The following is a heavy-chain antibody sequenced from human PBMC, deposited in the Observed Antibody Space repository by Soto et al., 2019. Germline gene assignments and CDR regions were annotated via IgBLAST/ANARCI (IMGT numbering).Heavy chain of an antibody. CDR2: IKSDGSST. CDR1: GFTFSSYW. J-gene: IGHJ4*02. V-gene: IGHV3-74*01. CDR3: ARATDCHFDY. D-gene: IGHD2-21*02. Sequence: EVQLVESGGGLVQPGGSLRLSCTASGFTFSSYWMYWFRQGTGKGLVCVSRIKSDGSSTTYADSVRGRFTISRDNAKNMLYLQMNSLGAEDTAVYYCARATDCHFDYWGQGTLVTVSS.